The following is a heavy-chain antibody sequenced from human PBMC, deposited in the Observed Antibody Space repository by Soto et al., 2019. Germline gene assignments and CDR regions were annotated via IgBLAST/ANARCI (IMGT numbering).Heavy chain of an antibody. CDR2: IYYSGST. CDR1: GGSISSSSYY. CDR3: ARCLSGVVGVVRHYYYAMEV. D-gene: IGHD3-3*01. V-gene: IGHV4-39*01. J-gene: IGHJ6*02. Sequence: PSETLSLTCTVSGGSISSSSYYWGWIRQPPGKGLEWIGSIYYSGSTYYNPSLKSRVTISVDTSKNQLSLKLSSVSAADTAVYYCARCLSGVVGVVRHYYYAMEVWGQGTKVTVSS.